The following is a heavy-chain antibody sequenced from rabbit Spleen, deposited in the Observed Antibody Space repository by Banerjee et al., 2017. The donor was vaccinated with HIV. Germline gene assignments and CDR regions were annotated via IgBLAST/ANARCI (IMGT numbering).Heavy chain of an antibody. D-gene: IGHD4-1*01. J-gene: IGHJ3*01. Sequence: QLEESAGGLVQPGGSLTLTCTASGFSISNYYMNWVRQAPGKGLEWIGYIDPVFGITYYANWVNGRFSISRENAQNTVFLQMTSLTAADTATYFCARDGVFYVSSGWGLTRLDLWGQGTLVTVS. CDR2: IDPVFGIT. CDR1: GFSISNYY. CDR3: ARDGVFYVSSGWGLTRLDL. V-gene: IGHV1S7*01.